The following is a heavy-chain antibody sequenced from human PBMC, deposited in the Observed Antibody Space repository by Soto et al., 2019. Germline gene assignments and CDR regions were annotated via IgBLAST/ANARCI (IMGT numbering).Heavy chain of an antibody. V-gene: IGHV4-39*01. CDR3: ARQVTLAAVSATVDY. J-gene: IGHJ4*02. Sequence: SETLSITCTVSGGSISSGSFYWGWIRQPPGKGLEWIGSISYSGRSFYNPALKSRVTISVDTSTNRFSLKLSSVTAADTAVYYCARQVTLAAVSATVDYWGQGTLVTVSS. CDR2: ISYSGRS. CDR1: GGSISSGSFY. D-gene: IGHD2-21*02.